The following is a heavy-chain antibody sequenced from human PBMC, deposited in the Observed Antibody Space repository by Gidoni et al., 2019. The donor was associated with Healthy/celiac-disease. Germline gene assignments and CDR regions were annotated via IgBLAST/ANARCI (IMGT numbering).Heavy chain of an antibody. CDR1: GGSISSSSYY. CDR2: IYYSGST. J-gene: IGHJ6*02. Sequence: QLQLQESGPGLVKPSETLSLTCTVSGGSISSSSYYWGWIRQPPGKGLEWIGSIYYSGSTYYNPSLKSRVTISVDTSKNQFSLKLSSVTAADTAVYYCARSYMVRGVMGGMDVWGQGTTVTVSS. V-gene: IGHV4-39*01. CDR3: ARSYMVRGVMGGMDV. D-gene: IGHD3-10*01.